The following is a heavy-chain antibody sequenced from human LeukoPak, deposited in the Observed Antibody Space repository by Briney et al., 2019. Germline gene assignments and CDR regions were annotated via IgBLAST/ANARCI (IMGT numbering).Heavy chain of an antibody. CDR1: GGSISSGGYY. V-gene: IGHV4-31*03. D-gene: IGHD3-22*01. Sequence: SETLSLTCTVSGGSISSGGYYWSWIRQHPGKGLEWIGYIYYSGSTYYNPSLKGRVTISVDTSKNQFSLKLSSVTAADTAVYYCARDQLRYYYDSSGYSTYYYGMDAWGQGTTVTVSS. CDR3: ARDQLRYYYDSSGYSTYYYGMDA. CDR2: IYYSGST. J-gene: IGHJ6*02.